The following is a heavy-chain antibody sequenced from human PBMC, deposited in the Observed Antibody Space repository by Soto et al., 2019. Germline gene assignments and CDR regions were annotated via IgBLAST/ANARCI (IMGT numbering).Heavy chain of an antibody. J-gene: IGHJ6*03. CDR3: ARPRTYYDFWSGYTGDPDYYYMDV. V-gene: IGHV3-21*01. CDR2: ISSSSSYI. CDR1: GFTFSSYS. D-gene: IGHD3-3*01. Sequence: GGSLRLSCAASGFTFSSYSMNWVRQAPGKGLEWVSSISSSSSYIYYADSVKGRFTISRDNAKNSLYLQMNSLRAEDTAVYYCARPRTYYDFWSGYTGDPDYYYMDVWGKGTTVTVSS.